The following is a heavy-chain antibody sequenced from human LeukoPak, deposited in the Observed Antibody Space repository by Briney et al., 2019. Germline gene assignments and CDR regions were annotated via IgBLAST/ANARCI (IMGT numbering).Heavy chain of an antibody. CDR2: VYYSGST. Sequence: SQTLSLTCTVSGGSISSGRYWRSWIRQPPGKRLEWIGYVYYSGSTYYRPSLRSRLSMSVETSKNQFSLNLSSVTAADTAVYYCAWAILTASGSVWYFYLWGRGTLGTVSS. J-gene: IGHJ2*01. CDR1: GGSISSGRYW. D-gene: IGHD3-3*01. CDR3: AWAILTASGSVWYFYL. V-gene: IGHV4-31*03.